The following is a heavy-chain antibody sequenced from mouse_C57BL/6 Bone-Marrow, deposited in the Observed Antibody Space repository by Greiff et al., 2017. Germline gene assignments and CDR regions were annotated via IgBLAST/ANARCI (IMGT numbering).Heavy chain of an antibody. V-gene: IGHV8-8*01. CDR3: ARMRGYYGSSYVGGAMDY. CDR2: IWWEDDK. CDR1: GFSLSTFGMG. D-gene: IGHD1-1*01. Sequence: ESGPGILQPSQTLSLTCSFSGFSLSTFGMGVGWIRQPSGKGLEWLAHIWWEDDKYYNPALKSRLTISKDTSKNQVFLKIANVDTADTATYYCARMRGYYGSSYVGGAMDYWGQGTSVTVSS. J-gene: IGHJ4*01.